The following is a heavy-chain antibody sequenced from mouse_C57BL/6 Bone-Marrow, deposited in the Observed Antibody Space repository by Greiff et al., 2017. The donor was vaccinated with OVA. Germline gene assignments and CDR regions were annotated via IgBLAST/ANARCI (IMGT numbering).Heavy chain of an antibody. J-gene: IGHJ1*03. Sequence: EVKVVESGGGLVQPGGSLKLSCAASGFTFSDYGMAWVRQAPRKGPEWVAFISNLAYSIYYADTVTGRFTISRENAKNTLYLEMSSLRSEDTAMYYCARLYYDYDGDYWYFDVWGTGTTVTVSS. CDR1: GFTFSDYG. CDR2: ISNLAYSI. D-gene: IGHD2-4*01. CDR3: ARLYYDYDGDYWYFDV. V-gene: IGHV5-15*01.